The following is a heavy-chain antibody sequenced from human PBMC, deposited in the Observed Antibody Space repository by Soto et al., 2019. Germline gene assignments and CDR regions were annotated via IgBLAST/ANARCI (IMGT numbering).Heavy chain of an antibody. J-gene: IGHJ3*02. Sequence: SKTLSLTCTVSGGSISRYCWSWVRQPPGKGLEWIGYVHYSGSTNYNPSLKSRVTMSVDTSKNQFSLKLSSVTAADTAVYFCARVNQLAPKRNAFDIWGQGTRVTVSS. CDR2: VHYSGST. V-gene: IGHV4-59*01. CDR3: ARVNQLAPKRNAFDI. D-gene: IGHD2-2*01. CDR1: GGSISRYC.